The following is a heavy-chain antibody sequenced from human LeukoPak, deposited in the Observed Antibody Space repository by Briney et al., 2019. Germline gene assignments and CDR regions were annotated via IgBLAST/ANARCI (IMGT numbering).Heavy chain of an antibody. CDR2: IIPIFGTA. J-gene: IGHJ4*02. D-gene: IGHD3-22*01. CDR1: GGTFSSYA. CDR3: ARDRYCDSSGGEDYFDY. Sequence: ASVKVSCKASGGTFSSYAISWVRQAPGQGLEWMGGIIPIFGTANYAQKFQGRVTITTDESTSTAYIELSSLRSEDTAVYYCARDRYCDSSGGEDYFDYWGQGTLVTVSS. V-gene: IGHV1-69*05.